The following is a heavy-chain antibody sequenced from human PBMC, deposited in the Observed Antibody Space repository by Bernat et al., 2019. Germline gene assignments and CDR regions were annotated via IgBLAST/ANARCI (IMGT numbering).Heavy chain of an antibody. CDR2: IDGSGSGT. CDR3: VRGQDAVAPGWCY. J-gene: IGHJ4*02. Sequence: EVQLLESGGGLAQPGGSLRLSCAASGFTFTSHAMSWVRQAPGKGLEWVSGIDGSGSGTHYADSVKGRFTISRDNSRNTVYLQMDSLRAEDAAIYYCVRGQDAVAPGWCYWGQGTLVTVSS. V-gene: IGHV3-23*01. CDR1: GFTFTSHA. D-gene: IGHD2-15*01.